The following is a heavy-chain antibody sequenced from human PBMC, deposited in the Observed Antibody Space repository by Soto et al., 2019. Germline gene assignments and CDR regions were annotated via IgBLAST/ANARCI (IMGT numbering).Heavy chain of an antibody. CDR2: ISDPVTGNT. CDR1: GFIFSHHT. J-gene: IGHJ4*02. Sequence: GGSLRLSCAASGFIFSHHTLNWVRQAPGKGLEWVSTISDPVTGNTHYSESVRGRFTISRDDSRSTIYLQMDNLRADDSAIYYCTTWLSAHFDYWGQGALVTVSS. CDR3: TTWLSAHFDY. V-gene: IGHV3-23*01. D-gene: IGHD3-9*01.